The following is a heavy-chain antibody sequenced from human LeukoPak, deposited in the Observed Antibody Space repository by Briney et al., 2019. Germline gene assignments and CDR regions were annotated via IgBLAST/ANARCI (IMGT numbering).Heavy chain of an antibody. V-gene: IGHV3-21*01. Sequence: GGSLRLSCAASGYTLSDYSVNWVRQVPGKGLEWVSSISSSGTYIYYADSVKGRFTISRDNAKNSLSLQMNSLRAEDTAVYYCVSGNDPDYVWGTYRLDAFDIWGEGTMVIVSS. D-gene: IGHD3-16*02. CDR1: GYTLSDYS. J-gene: IGHJ3*02. CDR3: VSGNDPDYVWGTYRLDAFDI. CDR2: ISSSGTYI.